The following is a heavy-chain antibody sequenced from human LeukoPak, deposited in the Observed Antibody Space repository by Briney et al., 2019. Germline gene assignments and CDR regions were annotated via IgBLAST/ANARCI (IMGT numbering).Heavy chain of an antibody. CDR3: ARDRDGYNPYFDY. J-gene: IGHJ4*02. Sequence: GGSLRLSCAASEFTFSDYYMSWIRQAPGKGLEWVSSITSSSSYIYYADSVKGRFTISRDNAKNSLYLQMNSLRVEDTAVYYCARDRDGYNPYFDYWGQGTLVTVSS. CDR1: EFTFSDYY. CDR2: ITSSSSYI. D-gene: IGHD5-24*01. V-gene: IGHV3-11*06.